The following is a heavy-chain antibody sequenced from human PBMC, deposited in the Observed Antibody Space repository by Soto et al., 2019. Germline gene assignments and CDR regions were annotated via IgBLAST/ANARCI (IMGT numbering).Heavy chain of an antibody. CDR2: ISSSSSYI. Sequence: EVQLVESGGGLVKPGGSLRLSCAASGFTFSSYSMNWVRQAPGKGLEWVPSISSSSSYIYYADSVKGRFTISRDNAKNSLYLQMNSLRAEDTAVYYCARDAARISRDTAMVRGNYYYGMDVWGQGTTVTVSS. V-gene: IGHV3-21*01. CDR1: GFTFSSYS. D-gene: IGHD5-18*01. CDR3: ARDAARISRDTAMVRGNYYYGMDV. J-gene: IGHJ6*02.